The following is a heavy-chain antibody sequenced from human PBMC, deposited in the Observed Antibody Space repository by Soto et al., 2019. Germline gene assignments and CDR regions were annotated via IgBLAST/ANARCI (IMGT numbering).Heavy chain of an antibody. CDR2: INPNSGAT. Sequence: EASVKVSCKASGYIFTDYYMHWVRQAPGQGLEWMGWINPNSGATNYAQKFQGRVTMTGDMSIATAYMELSRLRSDDTAVYYCARPEMAYIDAFDIWGQGTMVTVSS. D-gene: IGHD2-8*01. V-gene: IGHV1-2*02. CDR1: GYIFTDYY. J-gene: IGHJ3*02. CDR3: ARPEMAYIDAFDI.